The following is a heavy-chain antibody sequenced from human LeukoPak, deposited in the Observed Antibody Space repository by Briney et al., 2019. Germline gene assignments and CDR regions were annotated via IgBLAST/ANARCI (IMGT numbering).Heavy chain of an antibody. CDR2: FDPGSGEI. V-gene: IGHV1-24*01. CDR3: ATGTHYDLLPF. J-gene: IGHJ4*02. Sequence: GASVTVSCKVSGYSITELSTHWVRQAPGKGLEWMGGFDPGSGEIIYEQKFQDRVTMTEDTSTETAYMELSSLRSEDTALYYCATGTHYDLLPFWGQGTLVTVSS. CDR1: GYSITELS. D-gene: IGHD3-9*01.